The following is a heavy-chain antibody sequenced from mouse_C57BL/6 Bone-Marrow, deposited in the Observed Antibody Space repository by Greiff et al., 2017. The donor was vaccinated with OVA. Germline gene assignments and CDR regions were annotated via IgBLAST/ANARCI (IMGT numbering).Heavy chain of an antibody. CDR1: GYTFTSYW. D-gene: IGHD2-3*01. CDR2: INPSSGYT. Sequence: VQLQQSGAELAKPGASVKMSCKASGYTFTSYWMHWVKQRPGQGLEWIGYINPSSGYTKYNQKFKDKATLTADESSSTAYMQLSSLTYEDSAVYDGARGNYDGCHWYFDDWGTGTTVTVSS. CDR3: ARGNYDGCHWYFDD. V-gene: IGHV1-7*01. J-gene: IGHJ1*03.